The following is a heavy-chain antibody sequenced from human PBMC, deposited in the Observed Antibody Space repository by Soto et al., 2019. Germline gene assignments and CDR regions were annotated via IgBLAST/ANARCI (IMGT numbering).Heavy chain of an antibody. J-gene: IGHJ4*02. Sequence: SETLSLTCTVAGDSVNSRDYYWSWIRQSPGKGLEWIGYIYYTGSTNYNPSLMRRVTISLDTSKSQFSLSLTSVTAADTAVYSCARHIWRRSPNGFDYWGQGIPVTVSS. CDR3: ARHIWRRSPNGFDY. V-gene: IGHV4-61*08. CDR1: GDSVNSRDYY. D-gene: IGHD2-21*01. CDR2: IYYTGST.